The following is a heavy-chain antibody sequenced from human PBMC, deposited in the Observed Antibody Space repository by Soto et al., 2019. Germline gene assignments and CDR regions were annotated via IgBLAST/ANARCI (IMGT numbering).Heavy chain of an antibody. CDR3: ARDSIAVAEVYYYYYYMDV. CDR1: GYTFTSYA. V-gene: IGHV1-3*01. CDR2: INAGNGNT. J-gene: IGHJ6*03. D-gene: IGHD6-19*01. Sequence: ASVKVSCKASGYTFTSYAMHWVRQAPGQRLEWMGWINAGNGNTKYSQKFQGRVTITRDTSASTAYMELSSLRSEDTAVYYCARDSIAVAEVYYYYYYMDVWGKGTTVTVPS.